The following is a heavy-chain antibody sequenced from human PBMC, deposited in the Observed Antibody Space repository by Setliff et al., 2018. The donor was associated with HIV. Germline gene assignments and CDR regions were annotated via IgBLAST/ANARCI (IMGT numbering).Heavy chain of an antibody. CDR3: ARAAPRAGAAPLAYDY. CDR1: GFTFSGHW. V-gene: IGHV3-7*01. J-gene: IGHJ4*02. Sequence: PGGSLRLSCAASGFTFSGHWMSWVRQAPGKGLEWVANINQDGGETYYKDSVKGRLAISRDNANNSLHLQMNSLRVEDTAIYYCARAAPRAGAAPLAYDYWGQGTLVTVSS. CDR2: INQDGGET. D-gene: IGHD1-26*01.